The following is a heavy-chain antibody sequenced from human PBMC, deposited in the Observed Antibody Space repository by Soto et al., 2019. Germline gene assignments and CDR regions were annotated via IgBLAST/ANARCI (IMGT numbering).Heavy chain of an antibody. CDR3: ARMKVDSYQFCYAMDV. D-gene: IGHD3-9*01. V-gene: IGHV2-26*01. CDR1: GFSLTTGKMG. Sequence: QVPLKESAPALVQPTETLTLTCTVSGFSLTTGKMGVSWIRQPPGKALDWLAHIFSYNERSYSTSLHGRLTISKDTSGSQVVLSMTNVDPVDTATYYCARMKVDSYQFCYAMDVWGQGTTVTVSS. CDR2: IFSYNER. J-gene: IGHJ6*02.